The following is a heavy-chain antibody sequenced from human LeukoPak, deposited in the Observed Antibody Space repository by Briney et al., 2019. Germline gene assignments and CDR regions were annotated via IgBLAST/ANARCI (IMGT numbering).Heavy chain of an antibody. Sequence: SETLSLTCTVCGGSISSYYWSWIRQPAGKGMEWIGRIYTSGSTNYNPSLKSRVTMSVDTSKNQFSLKLSSVTAADTAVYYCARDGYNREIFDYWGQGTLVTVSS. CDR3: ARDGYNREIFDY. V-gene: IGHV4-4*07. CDR2: IYTSGST. J-gene: IGHJ4*02. D-gene: IGHD5-24*01. CDR1: GGSISSYY.